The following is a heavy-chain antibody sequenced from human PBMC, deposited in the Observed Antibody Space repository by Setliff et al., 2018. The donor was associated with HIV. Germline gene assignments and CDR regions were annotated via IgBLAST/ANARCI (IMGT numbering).Heavy chain of an antibody. J-gene: IGHJ5*02. CDR1: GYYFPNYW. CDR2: IYPGDSDT. CDR3: AEISGSYPLGFDP. V-gene: IGHV5-51*01. D-gene: IGHD3-16*02. Sequence: GESLKISCKGFGYYFPNYWIVWVRQMPGKGLEWMGVIYPGDSDTMYSPVFEGQVTISADTSINTAYLQWNSLKASDIGIYYCAEISGSYPLGFDPWGQGTWVTVS.